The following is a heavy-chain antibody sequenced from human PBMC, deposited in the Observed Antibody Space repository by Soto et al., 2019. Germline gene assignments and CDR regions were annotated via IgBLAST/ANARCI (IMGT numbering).Heavy chain of an antibody. CDR2: IIPIFGTA. D-gene: IGHD6-19*01. V-gene: IGHV1-69*13. CDR1: GGTFRSYA. Sequence: SVKVSCKASGGTFRSYAISWVRQAPGQGLEWMGGIIPIFGTANYAQKFQGRVTITADESTSTAYMELSSLRSEDTAVYYCARDPHSSGWSPFDYWGQGTLVTVSS. J-gene: IGHJ4*02. CDR3: ARDPHSSGWSPFDY.